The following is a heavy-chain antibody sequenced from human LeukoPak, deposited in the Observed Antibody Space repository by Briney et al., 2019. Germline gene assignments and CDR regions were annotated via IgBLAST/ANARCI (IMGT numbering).Heavy chain of an antibody. V-gene: IGHV3-11*01. J-gene: IGHJ3*02. CDR3: ARDRATMTLGGDDAFDI. D-gene: IGHD3-22*01. CDR2: ISSSGSTI. Sequence: GGSLRLSCAASGFTFSDYYMSWIRQAPGKGLEWVSYISSSGSTIYYADSVKGRFTISRDNAKNSLYLQMNSLRADDTAVYYCARDRATMTLGGDDAFDIWGQGTMVTVSS. CDR1: GFTFSDYY.